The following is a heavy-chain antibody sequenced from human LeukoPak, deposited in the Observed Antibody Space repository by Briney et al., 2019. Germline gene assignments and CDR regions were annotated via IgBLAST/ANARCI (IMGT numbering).Heavy chain of an antibody. Sequence: SETLSLTCTVSGGSISSSTYYWGWIRQPPGRGLEWIGSISYSGSTYYNPSLKSRVTISVDTSKNQFSLRLSSVATADTAVYYCARNYNRFYYYMDVWGKGTTVTVSS. CDR3: ARNYNRFYYYMDV. CDR1: GGSISSSTYY. CDR2: ISYSGST. V-gene: IGHV4-39*07. J-gene: IGHJ6*03. D-gene: IGHD5-24*01.